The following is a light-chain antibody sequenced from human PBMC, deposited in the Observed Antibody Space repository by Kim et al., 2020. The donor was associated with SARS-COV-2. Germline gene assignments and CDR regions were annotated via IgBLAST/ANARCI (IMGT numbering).Light chain of an antibody. CDR1: SSDVGGYNF. V-gene: IGLV2-14*01. CDR2: DVS. Sequence: QSALTQPASVSGSPGQSITLSCTGTSSDVGGYNFVSWFQQHPGKAPTILIYDVSRRPSGISNRFSGSKSGNTVSLTISGLQAEDEADYYCSSYTSSSTVVFGGGTQLTVL. CDR3: SSYTSSSTVV. J-gene: IGLJ3*02.